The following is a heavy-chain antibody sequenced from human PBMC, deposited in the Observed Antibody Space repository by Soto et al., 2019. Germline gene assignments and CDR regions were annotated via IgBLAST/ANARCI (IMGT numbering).Heavy chain of an antibody. D-gene: IGHD6-13*01. Sequence: ASVKVSCKASGYSLGGYYLHWVRQAPGQGPEWMGWINPNSGGTKYVQKFQGRVTMTRDTSISTVYLELSRLRSDDTAVYYCAGGWGIAAPGPNWFDPWGQGTLVTVSS. V-gene: IGHV1-2*02. CDR1: GYSLGGYY. CDR3: AGGWGIAAPGPNWFDP. CDR2: INPNSGGT. J-gene: IGHJ5*02.